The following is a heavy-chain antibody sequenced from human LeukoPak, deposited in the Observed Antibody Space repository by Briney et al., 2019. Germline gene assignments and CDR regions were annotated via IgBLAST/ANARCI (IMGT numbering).Heavy chain of an antibody. J-gene: IGHJ4*02. CDR1: GYTFTGYY. CDR2: INPNSGGT. V-gene: IGHV1-2*02. CDR3: ARVGKGSGSYSRASFSDY. Sequence: ASVKVSCKASGYTFTGYYMHWVRQAPGQGLEWMGWINPNSGGTNYAQKFQGRVTMTRDTSISTAYMELSRLRSDDTAVYYCARVGKGSGSYSRASFSDYWGQGTLVTVSS. D-gene: IGHD3-10*01.